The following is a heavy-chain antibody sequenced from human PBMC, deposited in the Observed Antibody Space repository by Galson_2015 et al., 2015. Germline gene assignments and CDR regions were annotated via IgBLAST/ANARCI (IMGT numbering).Heavy chain of an antibody. D-gene: IGHD1-1*01. Sequence: ETLSLTCTVSGGSISSSSYYWAWIRQPPGKGLEWIGSIYYTGDTYYSPSLKSRVTISVDTSKNQFSLKLSSVTAADTAMYYCARHPHNPGADYWGQGALVTVSS. CDR3: ARHPHNPGADY. CDR2: IYYTGDT. CDR1: GGSISSSSYY. J-gene: IGHJ4*02. V-gene: IGHV4-39*01.